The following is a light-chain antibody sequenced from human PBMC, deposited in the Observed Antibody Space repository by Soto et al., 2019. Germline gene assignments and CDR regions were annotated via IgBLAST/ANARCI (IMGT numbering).Light chain of an antibody. CDR1: SSDVGSYNL. CDR2: EGS. CDR3: CSYAGRPYV. V-gene: IGLV2-23*01. J-gene: IGLJ1*01. Sequence: QSVLTQPASVSGSPGQSITISCTGTSSDVGSYNLVSWYQQHPGKAPKLMIYEGSKRPSGVSNRFSGSKSGNTASLTISGLQAEDGADYYCCSYAGRPYVFGTGTKVTAL.